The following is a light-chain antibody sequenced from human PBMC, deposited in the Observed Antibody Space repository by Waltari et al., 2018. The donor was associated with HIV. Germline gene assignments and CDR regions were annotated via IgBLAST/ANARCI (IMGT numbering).Light chain of an antibody. CDR1: RRDLGSYNL. CDR2: EVL. J-gene: IGLJ3*02. CDR3: SSYAGRNIWL. V-gene: IGLV2-23*02. Sequence: QSALTQPASVSGSPGQSITISCTGTRRDLGSYNLVPWYQQHPGRAPKLLIYEVLKRPSGVSNRFSGSKSGSTASLTISGLQAEDEADYYCSSYAGRNIWLFGGGTKLTV.